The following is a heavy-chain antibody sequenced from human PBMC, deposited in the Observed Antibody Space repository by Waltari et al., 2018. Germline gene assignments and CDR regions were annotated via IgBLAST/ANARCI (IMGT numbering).Heavy chain of an antibody. J-gene: IGHJ4*02. CDR1: AGTFSSYA. V-gene: IGHV1-69*12. D-gene: IGHD6-13*01. CDR2: IIPIFGTA. CDR3: ACSGYSSSWLFGY. Sequence: QVQLVQSGAEVKKPGASVKVSCKASAGTFSSYAISCVRQAPGQGLEWMGGIIPIFGTANYAQKFQGRVTITADESTSTAYMELSSLRSEDTAVYYCACSGYSSSWLFGYWGQGTLVTVSS.